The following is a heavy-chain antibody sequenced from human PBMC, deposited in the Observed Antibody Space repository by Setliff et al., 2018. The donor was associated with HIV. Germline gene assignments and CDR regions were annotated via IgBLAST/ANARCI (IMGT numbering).Heavy chain of an antibody. D-gene: IGHD1-26*01. J-gene: IGHJ2*01. CDR2: IYASGRT. Sequence: SETLSLTCTVSGGSISSNSYFWGWIRQPAGKGLEWIGRIYASGRTNYNPSLKSRVAISVGPSRNQFSLTLNSVTAADTAFYYCARGPREAFSNWYFDLWGRGTLVTVSS. CDR3: ARGPREAFSNWYFDL. CDR1: GGSISSNSYF. V-gene: IGHV4-61*02.